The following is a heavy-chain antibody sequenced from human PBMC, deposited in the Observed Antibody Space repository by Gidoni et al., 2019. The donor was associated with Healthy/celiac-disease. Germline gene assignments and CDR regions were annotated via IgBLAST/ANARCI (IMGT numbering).Heavy chain of an antibody. J-gene: IGHJ6*03. CDR2: INPNIGGT. Sequence: QVQLVQSGAEVKKPGASVKVSCKASGYTFTGYYMHWVRQAPGQGLEWMGWINPNIGGTNYAQKFQGRVTMTRDTSISTAYMELSRLRSDDTAVYYCASLGARGVRYYYYMDVWGKGTTVTVSS. V-gene: IGHV1-2*02. CDR1: GYTFTGYY. CDR3: ASLGARGVRYYYYMDV. D-gene: IGHD3-10*01.